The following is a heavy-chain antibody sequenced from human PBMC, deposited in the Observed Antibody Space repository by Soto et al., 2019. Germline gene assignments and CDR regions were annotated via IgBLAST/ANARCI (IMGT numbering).Heavy chain of an antibody. J-gene: IGHJ6*02. V-gene: IGHV4-59*01. CDR3: AREGPAVTTRYYYYYGMDV. Sequence: PSETLSLTCTVSGGSISSSYWSWIRQPPGTGLEWIGYIYYSGSTNYNPSLKSRVTKSVDTSKNQFSLKLSSVTAADTAVYYCAREGPAVTTRYYYYYGMDVWGQGTTVTVSS. D-gene: IGHD4-4*01. CDR1: GGSISSSY. CDR2: IYYSGST.